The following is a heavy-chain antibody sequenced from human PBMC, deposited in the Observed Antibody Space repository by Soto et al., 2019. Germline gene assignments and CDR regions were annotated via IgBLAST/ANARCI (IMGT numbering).Heavy chain of an antibody. Sequence: PGGSLRLSCAASGFTFSNAWMSWVRQAPGKGLEWVGRIKSKADGGTTDYAAPVKGRFTISRDNSKNTLYLQMNSLRAEDTAVYYCAREEANWFDPWGQGTLVTVSS. V-gene: IGHV3-15*01. CDR3: AREEANWFDP. CDR2: IKSKADGGTT. CDR1: GFTFSNAW. J-gene: IGHJ5*02.